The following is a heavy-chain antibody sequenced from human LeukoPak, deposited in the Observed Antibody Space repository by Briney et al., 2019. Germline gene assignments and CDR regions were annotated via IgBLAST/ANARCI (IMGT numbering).Heavy chain of an antibody. CDR2: ISGSGGST. J-gene: IGHJ4*02. D-gene: IGHD5-18*01. CDR3: AKDRRIQLTDY. CDR1: GFTFSSYA. Sequence: GSLRLSCAAPGFTFSSYAMSWVRQAPGKGLEWVSAISGSGGSTYYADSVKGRSTISRDNSKNTLYLQMNSLRAEDTAVYYCAKDRRIQLTDYWGQGTLVTVSS. V-gene: IGHV3-23*01.